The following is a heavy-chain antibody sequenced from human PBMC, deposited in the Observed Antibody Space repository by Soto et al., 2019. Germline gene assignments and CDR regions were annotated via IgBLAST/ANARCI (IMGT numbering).Heavy chain of an antibody. CDR2: IRGNGDPP. D-gene: IGHD5-12*01. V-gene: IGHV3-64D*06. CDR1: GFTFSSYA. CDR3: VKSRGGNNLDFFD. J-gene: IGHJ4*02. Sequence: GGSLRLSCSASGFTFSSYAMHWVRQAPGKGLEYVSGIRGNGDPPFYADSVKGRFTISRDNSKDTLYLQMSSLSADDTAVYYCVKSRGGNNLDFFDWGQGALVTVSS.